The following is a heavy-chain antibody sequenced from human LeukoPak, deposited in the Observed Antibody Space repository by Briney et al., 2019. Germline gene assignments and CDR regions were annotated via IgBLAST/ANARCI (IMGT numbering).Heavy chain of an antibody. CDR3: ARATLGLDY. Sequence: QSGGSLRLSCAASGFSIDDHTLHWVRQAPGKGLEWVSLITWDGSGAYYGHSVKGRFTVSRDNSKNSLYLQMNSLTPEDTAFYYCARATLGLDYWGQGTLVTVSS. CDR2: ITWDGSGA. CDR1: GFSIDDHT. V-gene: IGHV3-43*01. J-gene: IGHJ4*02.